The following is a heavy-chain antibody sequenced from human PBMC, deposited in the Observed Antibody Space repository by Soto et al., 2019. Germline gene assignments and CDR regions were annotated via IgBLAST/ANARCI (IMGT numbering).Heavy chain of an antibody. CDR2: MNPNSGST. CDR1: GSTFTSGD. V-gene: IGHV1-8*01. Sequence: ASVKVSCKAPGSTFTSGDINWVPQAAGQGLEWMGWMNPNSGSTGYAQKLQGRVTMTSNTSISTAYMELSGLRSEDTAVYYCASAYSSGRDAFDIWGQGTMVTVS. J-gene: IGHJ3*02. CDR3: ASAYSSGRDAFDI. D-gene: IGHD6-19*01.